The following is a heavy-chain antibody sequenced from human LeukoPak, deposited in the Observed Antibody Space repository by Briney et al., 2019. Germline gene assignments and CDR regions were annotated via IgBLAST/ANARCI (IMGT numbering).Heavy chain of an antibody. CDR3: ARDVSRDAYQAFDY. Sequence: SETLSLTCTVSGGSISSYHWSWIRQPPGKGLEWIGYIYYSGSTNYNPSLKSRVTISVDTSKNQFSLKLSSVTAADTAVYYCARDVSRDAYQAFDYRGQGTLVTVSS. D-gene: IGHD5-24*01. CDR2: IYYSGST. CDR1: GGSISSYH. J-gene: IGHJ4*02. V-gene: IGHV4-59*01.